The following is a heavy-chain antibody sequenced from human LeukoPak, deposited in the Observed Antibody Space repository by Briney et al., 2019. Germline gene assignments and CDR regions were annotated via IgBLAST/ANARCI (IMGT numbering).Heavy chain of an antibody. D-gene: IGHD6-13*01. Sequence: GGSLRLSCAASGFTFSSYGMHWVRQAPGKGLEWVAVISYDGSNKYYADSVKGRFTISRDNSKNTLYLQMNSLRAEDTAVYYCAKADDSSSWYLYYYYYMDVWGKGTTVTVSS. CDR2: ISYDGSNK. CDR1: GFTFSSYG. CDR3: AKADDSSSWYLYYYYYMDV. V-gene: IGHV3-30*18. J-gene: IGHJ6*03.